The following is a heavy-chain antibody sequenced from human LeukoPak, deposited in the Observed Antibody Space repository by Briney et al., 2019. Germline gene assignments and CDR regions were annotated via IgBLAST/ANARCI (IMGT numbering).Heavy chain of an antibody. Sequence: PSETLSLTCTVSGGSISSYYWSWIRQPPGKGLEWIGYIYHSGSTYYNPSLKSRVTISVDRSKNQFSLKLSSVTAADTAVYYCAREEGYDFWSGPDAFDIWGQGTMVTVSS. CDR3: AREEGYDFWSGPDAFDI. CDR1: GGSISSYY. D-gene: IGHD3-3*01. J-gene: IGHJ3*02. V-gene: IGHV4-59*12. CDR2: IYHSGST.